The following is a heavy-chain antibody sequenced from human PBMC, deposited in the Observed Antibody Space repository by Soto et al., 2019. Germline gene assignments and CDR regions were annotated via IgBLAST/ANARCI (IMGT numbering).Heavy chain of an antibody. CDR2: MNSDGSII. J-gene: IGHJ6*02. V-gene: IGHV3-74*01. CDR1: GFTFSSDW. Sequence: EVQLVESGGGLVQPGGSLRLSCVASGFTFSSDWMHWVRQGPGRGLVWVSRMNSDGSIINYADSVKGRFTVSRDNAKNTLYQQRNSLRVELTALYYCVRGWSDVWGQGTTVTVSS. D-gene: IGHD2-15*01. CDR3: VRGWSDV.